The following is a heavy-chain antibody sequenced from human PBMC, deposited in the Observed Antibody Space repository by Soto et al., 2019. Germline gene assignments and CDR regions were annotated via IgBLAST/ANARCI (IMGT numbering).Heavy chain of an antibody. V-gene: IGHV4-61*01. CDR1: GGSVSSDTHY. CDR2: IYSSGST. D-gene: IGHD2-2*01. J-gene: IGHJ6*02. CDR3: ARDLFVVPAANYYYYYGMDV. Sequence: SETLSLTCTVSGGSVSSDTHYWSWIRQPPGKRLEWIGFIYSSGSTNYNPSLKSRVTISVDTSKNQFSLKLSSVTAADTAVYYCARDLFVVPAANYYYYYGMDVWGQGTTVTVSS.